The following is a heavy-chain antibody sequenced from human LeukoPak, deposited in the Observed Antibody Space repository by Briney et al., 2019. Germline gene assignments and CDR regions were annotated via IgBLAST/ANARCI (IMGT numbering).Heavy chain of an antibody. CDR2: ISYDGYTK. V-gene: IGHV3-30*03. CDR1: GFTFSSYG. J-gene: IGHJ4*02. CDR3: ARGIENSWYSLEY. D-gene: IGHD6-13*01. Sequence: PGGSLRLSCAASGFTFSSYGMHWVRQAPGKGLEWVAVISYDGYTKYYTDSVRGRFSISRDNSKNTLYLQMNSLRAEDTAVFYCARGIENSWYSLEYWGQGTLVTVSS.